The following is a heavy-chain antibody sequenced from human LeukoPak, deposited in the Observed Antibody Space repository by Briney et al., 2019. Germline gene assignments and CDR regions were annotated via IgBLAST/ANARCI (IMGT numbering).Heavy chain of an antibody. V-gene: IGHV4-38-2*02. J-gene: IGHJ6*03. Sequence: PSETLSLTCTVSGYSISSGYYWGWIRQPPGKGLEWIGSIYHSGSTYYNPSLKSRVTISVDTSKNQFSLKLSSVTAADTAVYYCARVRSGSYYYYYYMDVWGKGTTVTVSS. CDR3: ARVRSGSYYYYYYMDV. D-gene: IGHD6-13*01. CDR2: IYHSGST. CDR1: GYSISSGYY.